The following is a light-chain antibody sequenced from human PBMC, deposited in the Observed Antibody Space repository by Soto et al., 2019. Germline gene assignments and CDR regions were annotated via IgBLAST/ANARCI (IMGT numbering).Light chain of an antibody. CDR2: EVS. CDR3: SSYTSSSTRV. CDR1: SSDVGGYNY. Sequence: QSALTQPASVSGSPGQSITISCTGTSSDVGGYNYVSWYQQHPGKAPKLMIYEVSNRPSGVSNRFSGSKSGNTASLIISGLQAEDKADYYCSSYTSSSTRVFGGGTKLTVL. J-gene: IGLJ3*02. V-gene: IGLV2-14*01.